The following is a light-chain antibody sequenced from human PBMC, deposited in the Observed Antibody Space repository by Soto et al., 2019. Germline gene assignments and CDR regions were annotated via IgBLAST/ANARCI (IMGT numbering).Light chain of an antibody. Sequence: EIILTQSPGTLSLSPGERATLSCRASQSVSSSYLAWYQRKPGQAPRLLMYGASSRATGIPDRFSGSGSGTDFTLTISRLEPEDFAVYYCQQYGSSPFTFGGGTKV. CDR1: QSVSSSY. V-gene: IGKV3-20*01. CDR3: QQYGSSPFT. J-gene: IGKJ4*01. CDR2: GAS.